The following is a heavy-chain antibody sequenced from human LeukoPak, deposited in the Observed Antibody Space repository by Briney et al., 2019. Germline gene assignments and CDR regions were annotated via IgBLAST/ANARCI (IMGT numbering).Heavy chain of an antibody. CDR1: GGSFSGYY. Sequence: PSETLSLTCAVYGGSFSGYYLSWIRQPPGKGLEWIGEINHSGSTNYNPSLKSRVTISVDTSKNQFSLKLSSVTAADTAVYYCERADYDDYGGAFHMWGQGTMVTVSS. CDR3: ERADYDDYGGAFHM. D-gene: IGHD4-17*01. V-gene: IGHV4-34*01. J-gene: IGHJ3*02. CDR2: INHSGST.